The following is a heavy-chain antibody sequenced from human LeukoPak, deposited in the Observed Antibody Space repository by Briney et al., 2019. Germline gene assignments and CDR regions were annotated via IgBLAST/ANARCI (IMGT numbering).Heavy chain of an antibody. CDR3: ALDYPPDTAMVPIDY. Sequence: PGGSLRLSCAASGFTFSSYAMSWVRQAPGKGLEWVSAISGSGGSTYCAGSVKGRFTISRDNSKNTLYLQMNSLRAEDTAVYYCALDYPPDTAMVPIDYWGQGTLVTVSS. J-gene: IGHJ4*02. CDR2: ISGSGGST. V-gene: IGHV3-23*01. CDR1: GFTFSSYA. D-gene: IGHD5-18*01.